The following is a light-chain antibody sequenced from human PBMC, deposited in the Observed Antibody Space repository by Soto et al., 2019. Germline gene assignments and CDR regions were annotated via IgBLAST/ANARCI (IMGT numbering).Light chain of an antibody. CDR1: QTISSW. CDR3: QQYYSYSPWT. V-gene: IGKV1-5*03. J-gene: IGKJ1*01. Sequence: DIQMTQSPSTLSGSVGGRVTITCRASQTISSWLAWYQQKPGKAPKLLIYKASTLKSGVPSRFSGSGSGTEFTLTISSLQPDDFATYYCQQYYSYSPWTFGQGTKVDI. CDR2: KAS.